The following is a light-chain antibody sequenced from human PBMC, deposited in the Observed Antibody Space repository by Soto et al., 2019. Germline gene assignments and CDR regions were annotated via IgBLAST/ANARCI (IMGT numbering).Light chain of an antibody. V-gene: IGKV3-11*01. CDR3: QQYNNWPLI. CDR2: DAS. CDR1: QSVSSTY. Sequence: EMGLTQSPGTLSLSPGERATLACRASQSVSSTYLAWYQQKPGQAPRLLIYDASDRATGIPARFSGSGSGTDSPLTISSLEPEDFAVYSCQQYNNWPLIFGGGTKVDI. J-gene: IGKJ4*01.